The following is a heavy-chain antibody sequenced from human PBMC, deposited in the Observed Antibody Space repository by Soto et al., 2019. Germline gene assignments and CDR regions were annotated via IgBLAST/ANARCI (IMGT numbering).Heavy chain of an antibody. J-gene: IGHJ3*01. Sequence: EAQLSESGGGLIQPGGSLRLSCVASGLTFRNFAMNWVRQAPGKGLEWVSGTSGSGGSTSYGDSVKGRFIISRDNSKSTLYLQMNRLRVEDTAVYYCASLYCSGGSCDADAFDVWGPGTRVTVSS. CDR2: TSGSGGST. V-gene: IGHV3-23*01. CDR1: GLTFRNFA. CDR3: ASLYCSGGSCDADAFDV. D-gene: IGHD2-15*01.